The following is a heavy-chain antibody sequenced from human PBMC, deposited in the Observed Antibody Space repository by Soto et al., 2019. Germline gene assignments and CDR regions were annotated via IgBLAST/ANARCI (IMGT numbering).Heavy chain of an antibody. V-gene: IGHV3-23*01. CDR2: ISGSGSVT. CDR3: AKTSRVDDYYQYLDV. CDR1: GFIFNNFA. Sequence: PGGSLRLSCAASGFIFNNFAITWVRQAPGKGLEWVAVISGSGSVTDFADSVQGRFTMSRDNSKNTVYLQMNSLRADDTAVYYCAKTSRVDDYYQYLDVWGTGTTVTVS. J-gene: IGHJ6*03.